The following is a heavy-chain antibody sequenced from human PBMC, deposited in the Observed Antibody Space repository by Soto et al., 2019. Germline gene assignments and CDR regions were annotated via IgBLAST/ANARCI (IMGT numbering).Heavy chain of an antibody. CDR3: ANAIPITMVGKWFDP. CDR2: ISGSGADT. V-gene: IGHV3-23*01. D-gene: IGHD3-10*01. Sequence: EVQLLESGGGLVAPGGSLRLSCAASGFTFSNYAMSWVRQAPGKGLEWISDISGSGADTYYADSVKGRFTISGDNSKNTLFLQMNRLRAEDTAVYYCANAIPITMVGKWFDPWGQGTLVTVSS. J-gene: IGHJ5*02. CDR1: GFTFSNYA.